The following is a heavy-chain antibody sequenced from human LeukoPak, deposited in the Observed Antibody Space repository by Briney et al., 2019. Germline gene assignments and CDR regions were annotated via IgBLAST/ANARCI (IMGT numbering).Heavy chain of an antibody. D-gene: IGHD4-11*01. CDR3: AIDRHYTMNI. CDR2: ISSDGSVI. J-gene: IGHJ6*02. CDR1: GFTHSSYW. V-gene: IGHV3-74*01. Sequence: GGSLRLSCAASGFTHSSYWMHWVRQAAGKGLAWVSHISSDGSVIVYADSVKGRFTISRDNAKNTLYLQMNSLRVDDTAVYYCAIDRHYTMNIWGQGTTVTVSS.